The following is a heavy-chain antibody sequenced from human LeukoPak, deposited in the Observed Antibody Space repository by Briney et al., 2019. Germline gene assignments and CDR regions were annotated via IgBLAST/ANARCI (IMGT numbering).Heavy chain of an antibody. V-gene: IGHV4-34*01. CDR1: GFTFSSYS. CDR3: ARINRGHFDY. Sequence: GSLRLSCAASGFTFSSYSMNWVRQPPGKGLEWIGEINHSGSTNYNPSLKSRVTISVDTSKNQFSLKLSSVTAADTAVYYCARINRGHFDYWGQGTLVTVSS. D-gene: IGHD1-14*01. CDR2: INHSGST. J-gene: IGHJ4*02.